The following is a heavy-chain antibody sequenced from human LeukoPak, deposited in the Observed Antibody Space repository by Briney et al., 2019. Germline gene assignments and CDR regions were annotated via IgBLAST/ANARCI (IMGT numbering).Heavy chain of an antibody. V-gene: IGHV1-8*02. CDR1: GYTFTSYG. CDR2: MNPNSGNT. CDR3: ARVGYCSSTSCYRY. Sequence: GASVKVSCKASGYTFTSYGISWVRQAPGQGLEWMGWMNPNSGNTGYAQKFQGRVTMTRNTSISTAYMELSSLRSEDTAVYYCARVGYCSSTSCYRYWGQGTLVTVSS. D-gene: IGHD2-2*01. J-gene: IGHJ4*02.